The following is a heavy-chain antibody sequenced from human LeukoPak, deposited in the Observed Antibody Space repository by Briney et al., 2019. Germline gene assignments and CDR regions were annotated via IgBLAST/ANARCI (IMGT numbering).Heavy chain of an antibody. J-gene: IGHJ6*02. CDR2: IWYDGSNK. CDR1: GFTFSSYG. Sequence: PGGSLRLSCAASGFTFSSYGMHWVRQAPGKGLEWVAVIWYDGSNKYYADSVKGRFTISRDNSKNTLYLQMNSLRAEDTAVYYCAKDLGVYCSSTSCADYYYYYGMDVWGQGTTVTVSS. V-gene: IGHV3-30*02. D-gene: IGHD2-2*01. CDR3: AKDLGVYCSSTSCADYYYYYGMDV.